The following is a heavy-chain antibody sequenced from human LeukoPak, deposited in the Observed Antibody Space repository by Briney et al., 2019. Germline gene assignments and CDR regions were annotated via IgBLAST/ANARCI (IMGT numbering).Heavy chain of an antibody. CDR2: ISTSSSSI. CDR3: TRGQYGSGKDI. D-gene: IGHD3-10*01. V-gene: IGHV3-48*04. J-gene: IGHJ3*02. CDR1: GFTFSIYS. Sequence: GGSLRLSCAASGFTFSIYSMNWVRQAPGKGLEWVSYISTSSSSIFYADSVKGRFTVSRDNAKNSLYLQMNSLRAEDTAVYYCTRGQYGSGKDIWGQGTVVTVSS.